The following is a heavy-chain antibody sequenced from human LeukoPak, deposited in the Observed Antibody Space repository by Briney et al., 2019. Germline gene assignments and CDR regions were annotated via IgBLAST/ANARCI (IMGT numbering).Heavy chain of an antibody. CDR3: AGDRLERDYYYGMDV. CDR1: GGSISSYY. Sequence: SETLSLTCTVSGGSISSYYWSWIRQPPGKGLEWIGYIYYSGSTNYNPSLKSRVTISVDTSKNQFSLKLSSVTAADTAVYYCAGDRLERDYYYGMDVWGQGTTVTVSS. V-gene: IGHV4-59*01. CDR2: IYYSGST. J-gene: IGHJ6*02. D-gene: IGHD1-1*01.